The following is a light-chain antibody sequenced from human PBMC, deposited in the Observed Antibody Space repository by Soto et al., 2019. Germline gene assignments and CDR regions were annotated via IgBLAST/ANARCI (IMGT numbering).Light chain of an antibody. CDR1: QSVSSN. Sequence: EIVMTQSPATLSVSPGERATLSCRASQSVSSNLAWYQQKPGQAPRLLIYGASSRATGIAARFSGSGSGTEFSLTISSLQSEDFVVYYCQQYNNWPRTFGQGTKVDIK. J-gene: IGKJ1*01. CDR2: GAS. CDR3: QQYNNWPRT. V-gene: IGKV3-15*01.